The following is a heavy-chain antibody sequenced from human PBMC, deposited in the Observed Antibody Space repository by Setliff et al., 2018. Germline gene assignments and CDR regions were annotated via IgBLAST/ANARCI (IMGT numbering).Heavy chain of an antibody. D-gene: IGHD5-12*01. Sequence: SVKVSCKASGATFSSYGISWVRQAPGQGLEWMGGTIPMFRTTNYARKFQGRVTIITDESTSTACMQLSSLGSDDTAVYYCVREGVDRRSSTDYRYYMDVWGEGTTVTVSS. CDR1: GATFSSYG. V-gene: IGHV1-69*05. CDR3: VREGVDRRSSTDYRYYMDV. J-gene: IGHJ6*03. CDR2: TIPMFRTT.